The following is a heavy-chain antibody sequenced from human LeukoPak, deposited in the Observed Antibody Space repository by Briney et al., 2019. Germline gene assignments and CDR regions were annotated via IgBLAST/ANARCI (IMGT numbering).Heavy chain of an antibody. CDR2: IFNSGST. CDR3: AGDYTSWSYRFDY. D-gene: IGHD3-10*01. V-gene: IGHV4-59*01. CDR1: GDSLSSYS. J-gene: IGHJ4*02. Sequence: SETLSLTCPVSGDSLSSYSWSWIRQPPGKGLEWIGYIFNSGSTTYNPSLESRVTISQDTSKKQFSLRLRSVTAADTAVYYCAGDYTSWSYRFDYWGQGALVTVSS.